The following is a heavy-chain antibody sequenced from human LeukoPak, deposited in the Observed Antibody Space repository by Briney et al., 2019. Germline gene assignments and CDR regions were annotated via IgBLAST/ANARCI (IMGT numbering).Heavy chain of an antibody. Sequence: GASVTVSCKASGGTFSSYAISWVRQAPGQGLEWMGRIIPIIGIANYAQKFQGRVTITADKSTSTAYMELSSLRSEDTAVYYCARDLFFDSSGYDYWGQGTLVSVSS. D-gene: IGHD3-22*01. J-gene: IGHJ4*02. V-gene: IGHV1-69*04. CDR2: IIPIIGIA. CDR3: ARDLFFDSSGYDY. CDR1: GGTFSSYA.